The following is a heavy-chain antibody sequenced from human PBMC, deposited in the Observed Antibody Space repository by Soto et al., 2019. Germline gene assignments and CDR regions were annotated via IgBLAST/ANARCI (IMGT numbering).Heavy chain of an antibody. D-gene: IGHD2-21*01. V-gene: IGHV3-23*01. CDR3: AKEPQNSPSYYFDY. CDR2: ISGSGGST. J-gene: IGHJ4*02. CDR1: GRTITRHA. Sequence: GGSLRLSGAGSGRTITRHAVSWVRQATGKGLEWVSAISGSGGSTYYADSVKGRFTISRDNSKNTLYLQMNSLRAEDTAVYYCAKEPQNSPSYYFDYWGQGTQVTVSS.